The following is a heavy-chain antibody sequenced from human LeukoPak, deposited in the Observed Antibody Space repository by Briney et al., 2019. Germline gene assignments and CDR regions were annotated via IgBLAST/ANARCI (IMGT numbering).Heavy chain of an antibody. V-gene: IGHV4-34*01. J-gene: IGHJ5*02. CDR2: INHSGST. D-gene: IGHD5-18*01. CDR3: ATGLSIHLHDP. CDR1: GGSFSGYY. Sequence: SETLSLTCAVYGGSFSGYYWSWIRQPPGKGLEWIGEINHSGSTNYNPSLKSRVTISVDTSKNQFSLKLSSVTAADTAVYYCATGLSIHLHDPWGQGTLVTVSS.